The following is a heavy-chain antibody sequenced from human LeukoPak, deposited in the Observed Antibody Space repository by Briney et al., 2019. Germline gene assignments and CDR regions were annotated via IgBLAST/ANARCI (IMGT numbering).Heavy chain of an antibody. D-gene: IGHD2-2*01. J-gene: IGHJ5*02. V-gene: IGHV3-21*01. CDR2: ISSSSSYI. CDR3: ARDNCSSTSCYGGNWFDP. CDR1: GFSFSSYS. Sequence: GGSLRLSCAASGFSFSSYSMNWVRQAPGKGLEWVSCISSSSSYIYYADSVKGRFTISRDNAKNSLYLQMNSLRAEDTAVYYCARDNCSSTSCYGGNWFDPWGQGTLVTVSS.